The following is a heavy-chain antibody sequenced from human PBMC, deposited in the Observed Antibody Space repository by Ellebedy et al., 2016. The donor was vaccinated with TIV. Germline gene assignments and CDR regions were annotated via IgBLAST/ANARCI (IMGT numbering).Heavy chain of an antibody. CDR1: GFTFSNYW. CDR2: IKQDGSER. CDR3: ARDQWLGRAYYFDY. D-gene: IGHD6-19*01. J-gene: IGHJ4*02. V-gene: IGHV3-7*01. Sequence: GESLKISCAASGFTFSNYWMTWVRQAPGKGLEWVANIKQDGSERYYVDSVKGRFAIFRDNAKNSLYLQMNSLGDEDTAVYYCARDQWLGRAYYFDYWGQGTLVTVSS.